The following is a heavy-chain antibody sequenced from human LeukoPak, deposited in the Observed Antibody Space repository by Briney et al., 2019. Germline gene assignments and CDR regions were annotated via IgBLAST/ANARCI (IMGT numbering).Heavy chain of an antibody. J-gene: IGHJ6*02. CDR1: GFTFESYT. V-gene: IGHV3-30-3*01. Sequence: PGTSLRLSCAASGFTFESYTIHWVRQAPGKGLEWVALVSYGGSNKYYIDSVKGRFTISRDKSKDTLYLQMNSLRAEDTAVYYCARDPYYGSGKYYHGMDLWGQGTTVTVSS. CDR3: ARDPYYGSGKYYHGMDL. D-gene: IGHD3-10*01. CDR2: VSYGGSNK.